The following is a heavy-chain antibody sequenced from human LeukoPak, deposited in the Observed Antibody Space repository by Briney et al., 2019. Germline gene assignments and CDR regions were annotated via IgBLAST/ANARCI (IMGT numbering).Heavy chain of an antibody. J-gene: IGHJ4*02. CDR1: GYTLTELS. Sequence: ASVKVSCKVSGYTLTELSMHWVRQAPGKGLEWMGGFDPEDGETIYAQKFQGRVTMTEDTSTDTAYMKLSSLRSEDTAVYYCATYVTRLFGELLSNFDYWGQGTLVTVSS. CDR2: FDPEDGET. D-gene: IGHD3-10*02. CDR3: ATYVTRLFGELLSNFDY. V-gene: IGHV1-24*01.